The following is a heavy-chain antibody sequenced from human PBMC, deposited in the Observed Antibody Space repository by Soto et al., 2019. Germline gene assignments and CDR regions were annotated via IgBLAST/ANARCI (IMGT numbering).Heavy chain of an antibody. Sequence: EVQLVESGGGLVQPGGSLRLSCAASGFTFSSYSMNWVRQAPGKGLEWVSYISSSSSTIYYADSVKGRFTISRDNAKNPLYLQLNSLRAEATAWSYSVMEEGLINWFDPWGQGTLVTVSS. J-gene: IGHJ5*02. CDR1: GFTFSSYS. D-gene: IGHD2-8*01. CDR3: VMEEGLINWFDP. V-gene: IGHV3-48*01. CDR2: ISSSSSTI.